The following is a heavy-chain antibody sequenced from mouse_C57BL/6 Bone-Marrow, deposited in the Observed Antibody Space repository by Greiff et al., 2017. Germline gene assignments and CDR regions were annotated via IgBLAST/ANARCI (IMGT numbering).Heavy chain of an antibody. D-gene: IGHD2-4*01. CDR1: GYTFTSYG. V-gene: IGHV1-81*01. CDR3: ARTRGLPYYYAMDY. Sequence: QVQLQQSGAELARPGASVKLSCKASGYTFTSYGISWVKQRTGQGLEWIGEIYPRSGNTYYNEKFKGKATLTADKSSSTAYMELRSLTSEDSAVYFCARTRGLPYYYAMDYWGQGTSVTVSS. CDR2: IYPRSGNT. J-gene: IGHJ4*01.